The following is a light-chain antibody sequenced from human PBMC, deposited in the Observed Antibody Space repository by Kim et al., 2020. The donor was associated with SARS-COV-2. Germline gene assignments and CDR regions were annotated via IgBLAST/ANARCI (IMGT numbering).Light chain of an antibody. V-gene: IGLV4-69*01. J-gene: IGLJ3*02. CDR2: VNSDGSH. Sequence: GASVKLTCTLRSGHSSYAIAWHQKQPEKGPRYLMKVNSDGSHNKGDGIPDRFSGSSAGAERYLIISSLQSEDETDYYCQTWGTGWVFGGGTKLTVL. CDR1: SGHSSYA. CDR3: QTWGTGWV.